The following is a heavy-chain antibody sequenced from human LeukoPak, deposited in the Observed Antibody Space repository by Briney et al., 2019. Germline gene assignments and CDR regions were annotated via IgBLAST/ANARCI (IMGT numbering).Heavy chain of an antibody. CDR1: RFPPSSYS. CDR2: ISGSGGST. V-gene: IGHV3-23*01. CDR3: SSFAAYAFAI. Sequence: GGSLSHSYAASRFPPSSYSMSWRRHAPGKGLEWVSTISGSGGSTYYADCVKGRFPLSRENSKNTLYLQMNSLRAEDTAVYYCSSFAAYAFAIWGQGTMVPVSS. D-gene: IGHD3-10*01. J-gene: IGHJ3*02.